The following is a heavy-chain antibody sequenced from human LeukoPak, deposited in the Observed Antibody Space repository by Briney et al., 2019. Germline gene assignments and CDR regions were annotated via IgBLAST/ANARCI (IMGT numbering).Heavy chain of an antibody. CDR3: ARGPSYYYDSSGYFRH. J-gene: IGHJ1*01. Sequence: SETLSLTCAVYGGSFSGYYWSWIRQPPGKGLEWIGEINHSGGTNYNPSLKSRVTISVDTSKNQFSLKLSSVTAADTAVYYCARGPSYYYDSSGYFRHWGQGTLVTVSS. CDR2: INHSGGT. V-gene: IGHV4-34*01. D-gene: IGHD3-22*01. CDR1: GGSFSGYY.